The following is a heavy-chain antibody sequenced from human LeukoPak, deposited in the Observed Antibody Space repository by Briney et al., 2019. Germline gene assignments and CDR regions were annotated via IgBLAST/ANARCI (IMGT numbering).Heavy chain of an antibody. V-gene: IGHV3-30-3*01. CDR1: GFTFSSYA. D-gene: IGHD3-10*01. Sequence: GRSLRLSCAASGFTFSSYAMHWVRQAPGKGLEWVAVISYDGSNKYYADSVKGRFTISRDNSKNTLYLQMNSLRAEDTAVYYCASPSSGWLGYFDYWGQGTLVTVSS. J-gene: IGHJ4*02. CDR3: ASPSSGWLGYFDY. CDR2: ISYDGSNK.